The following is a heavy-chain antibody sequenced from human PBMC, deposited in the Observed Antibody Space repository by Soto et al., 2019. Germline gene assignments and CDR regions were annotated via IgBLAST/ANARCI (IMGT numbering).Heavy chain of an antibody. CDR1: GFTFSTYA. CDR2: ISGSGDDT. J-gene: IGHJ4*02. CDR3: AKGADY. Sequence: EVQLLVSGGGLVQPGGSLRLSCAASGFTFSTYATNWVRQAPGKGLEWVSSISGSGDDTYYADSAKGRFTISRDNSKNTLDLQMNNLRAEDTAVYYCAKGADYWGQGTLVTVSS. V-gene: IGHV3-23*01.